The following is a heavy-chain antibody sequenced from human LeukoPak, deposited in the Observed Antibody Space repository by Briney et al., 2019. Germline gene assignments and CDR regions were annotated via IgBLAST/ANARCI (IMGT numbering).Heavy chain of an antibody. J-gene: IGHJ4*02. CDR3: AKVARDSYYDFWSDY. Sequence: GGSLRHSCAASGFTFSSYWMHWVRQAPGKGLEWVSAISGSGGSTYYADSVKGRFTISRDNSKNTLYLQMNSLRAEDTAVYYCAKVARDSYYDFWSDYWGQGTLVTVSS. CDR2: ISGSGGST. CDR1: GFTFSSYW. V-gene: IGHV3-23*01. D-gene: IGHD3-3*01.